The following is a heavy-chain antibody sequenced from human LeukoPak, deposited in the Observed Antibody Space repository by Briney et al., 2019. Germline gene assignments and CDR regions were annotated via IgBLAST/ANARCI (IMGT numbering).Heavy chain of an antibody. CDR2: IWDDGSNK. CDR3: ARGRYSYYYGMDV. V-gene: IGHV3-33*01. Sequence: GRSLRLSCAASGFTFSSYGMNWVRQAPGKGLEWVAVIWDDGSNKYYVDSGKGRFTISRDNSKNTLYLQMNSLRAEDTAVYYCARGRYSYYYGMDVWGQGTTVTVSS. CDR1: GFTFSSYG. D-gene: IGHD5-18*01. J-gene: IGHJ6*02.